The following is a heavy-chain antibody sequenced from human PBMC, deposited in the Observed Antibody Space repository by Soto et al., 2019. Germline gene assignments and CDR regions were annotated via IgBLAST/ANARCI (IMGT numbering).Heavy chain of an antibody. CDR3: ARRSSGWYFDY. D-gene: IGHD6-19*01. Sequence: PGGSLRLSCAASGFTFSSYSMNWVRQAPGKGLEWVSYISSRSSSIYYADSVKGRFTISRDNSKNTLHLQMNSLRAEDTAVYYCARRSSGWYFDYWGQGTLVTVSS. J-gene: IGHJ4*02. CDR1: GFTFSSYS. V-gene: IGHV3-48*01. CDR2: ISSRSSSI.